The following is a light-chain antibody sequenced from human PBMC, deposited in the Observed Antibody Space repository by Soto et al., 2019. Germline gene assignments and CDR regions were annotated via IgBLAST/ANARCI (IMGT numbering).Light chain of an antibody. Sequence: QSVLTQPASVSGSPGQSITISCTGTSSDVGGYNYVSWYQHHPGKAPKLMIYDVSNRPSGVSNRFSGSKSGNTASLTISGLQAEDEADYYCNSYTSSSTLVFGTGTKLTAL. CDR1: SSDVGGYNY. CDR2: DVS. CDR3: NSYTSSSTLV. V-gene: IGLV2-14*03. J-gene: IGLJ1*01.